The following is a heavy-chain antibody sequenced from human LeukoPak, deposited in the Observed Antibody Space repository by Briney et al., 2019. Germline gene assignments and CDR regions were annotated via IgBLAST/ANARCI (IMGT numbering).Heavy chain of an antibody. CDR2: ISGSGGST. J-gene: IGHJ5*01. CDR1: GFTFNSSA. CDR3: AKVRWIAVTTTFDC. D-gene: IGHD4-17*01. Sequence: GGSLRLSCAASGFTFNSSAMSWVRQAPGKGLEWVSTISGSGGSTYYADSVKGRFTMSRDNSKSTLYLQMNSLRAEDTAVYYCAKVRWIAVTTTFDCWGQGTLVTVSS. V-gene: IGHV3-23*01.